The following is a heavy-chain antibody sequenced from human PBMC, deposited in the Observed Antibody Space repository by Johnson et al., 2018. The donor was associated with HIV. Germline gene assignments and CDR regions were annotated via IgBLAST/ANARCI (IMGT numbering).Heavy chain of an antibody. D-gene: IGHD1-26*01. J-gene: IGHJ3*02. Sequence: QVQLVESGGGVVQPGRSLRLSCAASGFSFSSHGMHWVRQAPGKGLEWVAAISFAGTQKNNADSVKGRFTISRDNSNNTLYLQMNSLRAEDTAVYYCAKGIVGAMGAFDIWGHGTRVSVSS. V-gene: IGHV3-30*18. CDR1: GFSFSSHG. CDR2: ISFAGTQK. CDR3: AKGIVGAMGAFDI.